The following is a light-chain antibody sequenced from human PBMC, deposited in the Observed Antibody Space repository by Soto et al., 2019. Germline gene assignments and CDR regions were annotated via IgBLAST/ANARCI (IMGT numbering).Light chain of an antibody. CDR1: QSISYY. J-gene: IGKJ1*01. V-gene: IGKV1-39*01. CDR2: STS. CDR3: QKSYSTPWK. Sequence: DIQITHSPSSVSASVGDRVTITCRASQSISYYLNWYQQKQGRAPRLLIYSTSTLQSGVQSKCSGSASGTALTLTISSLQPEDCATYCCQKSYSTPWKFGQGTTVDIK.